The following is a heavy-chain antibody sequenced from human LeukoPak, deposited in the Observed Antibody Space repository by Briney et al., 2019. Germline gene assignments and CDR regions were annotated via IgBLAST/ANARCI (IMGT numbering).Heavy chain of an antibody. J-gene: IGHJ4*02. CDR3: ARDRVAVAGIRNFDY. V-gene: IGHV3-30*03. CDR1: GFTFSIYS. Sequence: GGSLRLSCAASGFTFSIYSMNWVRQAPGKGLEWVAVISYDGSNKYYADSVKGRFTISRDNSKNTLYLQMNSLRAEDTAVYYCARDRVAVAGIRNFDYWGQGTLVTVSS. CDR2: ISYDGSNK. D-gene: IGHD6-19*01.